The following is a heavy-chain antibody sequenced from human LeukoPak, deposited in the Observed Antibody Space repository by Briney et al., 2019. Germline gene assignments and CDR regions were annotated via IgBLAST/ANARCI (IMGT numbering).Heavy chain of an antibody. J-gene: IGHJ4*02. D-gene: IGHD6-13*01. CDR1: GGSISSSSYY. CDR2: IYYSGST. Sequence: PSETLSLTCTVSGGSISSSSYYWGWIRQPPGKGLEWIGSIYYSGSTYYNPSLKSRVTMSVDTSTNQFSLRLRSVTAADTAVYYCARGKYINSWTRLDYWGQGSLVTVSS. V-gene: IGHV4-39*07. CDR3: ARGKYINSWTRLDY.